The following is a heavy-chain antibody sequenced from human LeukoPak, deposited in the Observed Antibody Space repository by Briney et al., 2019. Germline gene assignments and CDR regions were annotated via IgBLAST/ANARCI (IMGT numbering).Heavy chain of an antibody. Sequence: PGGSLRLSCAASGFTVSSNYMSWVRQAPGKGLEWVSAISGSGGSTYYADSVKGRFTISRDNSKNTLYLQMNGLRAEDTAVYYCARGSPMLRGRPFDYWGQGTLVTVSS. D-gene: IGHD3-10*01. V-gene: IGHV3-23*01. CDR3: ARGSPMLRGRPFDY. J-gene: IGHJ4*02. CDR1: GFTVSSNY. CDR2: ISGSGGST.